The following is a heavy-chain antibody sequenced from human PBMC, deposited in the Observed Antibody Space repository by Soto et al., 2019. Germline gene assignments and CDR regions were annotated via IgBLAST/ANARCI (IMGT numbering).Heavy chain of an antibody. D-gene: IGHD3-3*01. CDR3: ASPDFNTIFGVVPVYYFDY. CDR1: GGTFSSYA. CDR2: IIPIFGTA. J-gene: IGHJ4*02. Sequence: SVKVSCKASGGTFSSYAIIWVRQAPGQGLEWMGGIIPIFGTANYAQKFQGRVTITADESTSTAYMELSSLRSEDTAVYYCASPDFNTIFGVVPVYYFDYWGQGTLVTVSS. V-gene: IGHV1-69*13.